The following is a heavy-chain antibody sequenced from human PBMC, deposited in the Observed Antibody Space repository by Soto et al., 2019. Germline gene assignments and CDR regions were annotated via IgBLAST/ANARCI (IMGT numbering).Heavy chain of an antibody. CDR1: GFSFSSHA. V-gene: IGHV3-23*01. J-gene: IGHJ6*02. Sequence: EVQLLESGGGLVQPGGSLTLSCAASGFSFSSHAMSWVRQAPGEGLEWVSGISGSGHSKYYADSVKGRFTISRDNSKNTLGLQMNSLRVEDTAVYYCARTRALSDFYYGMEVWGQGTTVTVSS. CDR2: ISGSGHSK. CDR3: ARTRALSDFYYGMEV.